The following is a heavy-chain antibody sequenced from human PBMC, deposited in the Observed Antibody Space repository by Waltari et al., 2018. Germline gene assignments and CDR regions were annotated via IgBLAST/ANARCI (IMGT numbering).Heavy chain of an antibody. CDR2: SNREWSST. V-gene: IGHV3-74*01. CDR3: ARGARRTTVTTGWWYFDL. Sequence: EVQLVESGGGLVQPGGSLRLSCAASGFPYSRYWMHWVRQAPGKGLVGGSRSNREWSSTSYADSVKGRFTSSKDNAKNTVYLQMNSLRAEDTAIYYCARGARRTTVTTGWWYFDLWGRGTLVTVSS. D-gene: IGHD4-17*01. J-gene: IGHJ2*01. CDR1: GFPYSRYW.